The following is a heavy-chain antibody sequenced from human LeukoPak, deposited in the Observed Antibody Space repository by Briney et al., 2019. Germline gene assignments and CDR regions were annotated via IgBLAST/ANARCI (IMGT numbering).Heavy chain of an antibody. CDR1: GFIFSDYH. Sequence: GGSLRLSCAASGFIFSDYHLDWIRQAPGKGLEWISNISINTNSVCYGDSVRGRFTISKDNSKNLLYLEMKDLRAEDTAVYYCAREFRAAFDFWGQGTPVTVSS. V-gene: IGHV3-11*01. CDR3: AREFRAAFDF. D-gene: IGHD6-25*01. J-gene: IGHJ4*02. CDR2: ISINTNSV.